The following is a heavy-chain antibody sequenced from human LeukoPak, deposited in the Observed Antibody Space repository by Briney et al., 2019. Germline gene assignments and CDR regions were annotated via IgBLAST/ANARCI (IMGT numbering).Heavy chain of an antibody. J-gene: IGHJ5*02. CDR1: GGSFSGYY. CDR2: INHSGST. D-gene: IGHD3-22*01. V-gene: IGHV4-34*01. CDR3: ARGHDYDSSGLANWFDP. Sequence: PSETLSLTCAVYGGSFSGYYWGWIRQPPGKGLEWIGEINHSGSTNYNPSLKSRVTISVDTSKNQFSLKLSSVTAADTAVYYCARGHDYDSSGLANWFDPWGQGTLVTVSS.